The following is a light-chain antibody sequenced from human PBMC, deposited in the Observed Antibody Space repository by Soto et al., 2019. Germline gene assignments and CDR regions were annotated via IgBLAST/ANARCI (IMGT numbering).Light chain of an antibody. CDR2: AAS. J-gene: IGKJ2*01. V-gene: IGKV1-12*01. CDR1: QDISSW. CDR3: QQANRFPRT. Sequence: DIQMTQSPSSGSASVGARVTITCRARQDISSWLAWYQQKPGKAPKLLIYAASSLQSRVPSRFSGNGSGTDFTLTSSSLQPEDFATYYFQQANRFPRTFGQGTKREI.